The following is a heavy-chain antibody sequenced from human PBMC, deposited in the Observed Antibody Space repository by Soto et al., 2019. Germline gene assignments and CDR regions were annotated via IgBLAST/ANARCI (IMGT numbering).Heavy chain of an antibody. Sequence: GTLRLGGAASVFTFSSYGMHWVRQGPGKGLEWVAVIWYDGSNKYYADSVKGRFTISRDNSKNTLYLQMNSLRAEDTAVYYCARDGIAARPSYFDYWGQGTLVTVSS. J-gene: IGHJ4*02. CDR2: IWYDGSNK. CDR3: ARDGIAARPSYFDY. V-gene: IGHV3-33*01. D-gene: IGHD6-6*01. CDR1: VFTFSSYG.